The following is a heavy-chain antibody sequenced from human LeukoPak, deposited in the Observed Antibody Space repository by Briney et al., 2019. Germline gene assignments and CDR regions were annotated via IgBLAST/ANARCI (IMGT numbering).Heavy chain of an antibody. J-gene: IGHJ4*02. CDR2: IYYSGST. Sequence: PSETLSLTCTVSGGSISSYYWSWIRQPPGKGLEWIGYIYYSGSTNYNPSLKSRVTISVDTSKNQFSLKLSSVTAADTAVYYCARDSYDSSGSFDYWGQGTLVTVSS. CDR3: ARDSYDSSGSFDY. V-gene: IGHV4-59*01. D-gene: IGHD3-22*01. CDR1: GGSISSYY.